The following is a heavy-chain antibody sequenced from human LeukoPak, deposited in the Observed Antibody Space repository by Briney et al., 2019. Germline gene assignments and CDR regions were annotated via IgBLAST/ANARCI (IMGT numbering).Heavy chain of an antibody. D-gene: IGHD3-16*01. V-gene: IGHV3-21*01. CDR1: GFTFSSYS. CDR2: ISSSSSYI. CDR3: ARDPDFMTTTPSFDY. J-gene: IGHJ4*02. Sequence: KPGGSLRLSCAASGFTFSSYSMNWVRQAPGKGLEWVSSISSSSSYIYYADSVKGRFTISRDNAKNSLYLQMNSLRAEDTAVYYCARDPDFMTTTPSFDYWGQGTLVTVSS.